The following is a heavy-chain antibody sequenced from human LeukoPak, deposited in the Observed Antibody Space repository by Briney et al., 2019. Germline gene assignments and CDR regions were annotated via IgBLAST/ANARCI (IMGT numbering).Heavy chain of an antibody. CDR1: GAASSIDY. CDR2: TTHDGRT. Sequence: PSETLSLTCGVYGAASSIDYWNWIRQPPGKGLEWIGETTHDGRTNYSPSLRGRATISGDTSKSQFSLKLYSVTAAYTSVDYCPPIYGDFSDFDYWGLGTLVTVSS. CDR3: PPIYGDFSDFDY. D-gene: IGHD2-21*02. V-gene: IGHV4-34*01. J-gene: IGHJ4*02.